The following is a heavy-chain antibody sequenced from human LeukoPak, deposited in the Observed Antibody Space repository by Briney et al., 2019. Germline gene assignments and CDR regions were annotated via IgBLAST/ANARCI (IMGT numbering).Heavy chain of an antibody. D-gene: IGHD6-13*01. V-gene: IGHV3-53*01. CDR2: IYSGGST. J-gene: IGHJ3*02. Sequence: AGGSLRLSCAASGFTVSSNYMSWVRQAPGKGLEWVSVIYSGGSTYYADSVKGRFTISRDNSKNTLYLQMNSLRAEDTAVYYCARDRGQQLVSGAFDIWGQGTMVTVSS. CDR1: GFTVSSNY. CDR3: ARDRGQQLVSGAFDI.